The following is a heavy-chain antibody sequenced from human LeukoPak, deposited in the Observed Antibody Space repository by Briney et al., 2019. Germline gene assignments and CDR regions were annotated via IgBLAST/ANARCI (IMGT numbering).Heavy chain of an antibody. J-gene: IGHJ3*02. CDR2: ISPTGAGT. V-gene: IGHV3-23*01. CDR1: GFTFNGYA. D-gene: IGHD2-2*02. Sequence: PGGSLRLSCAASGFTFNGYAMSWVRQAPGEGLEWVSAISPTGAGTYYADSVKGLFTISRDNSKNTLYLQMNSLRAEDTAVYYCAKYTERAFDIWGQGQWSPSLQ. CDR3: AKYTERAFDI.